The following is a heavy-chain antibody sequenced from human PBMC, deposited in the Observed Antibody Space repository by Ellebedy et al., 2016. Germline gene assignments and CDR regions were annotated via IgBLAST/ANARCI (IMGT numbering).Heavy chain of an antibody. D-gene: IGHD6-19*01. CDR3: AKDSAVPLSSGWPDYYYYGMDV. Sequence: GGSLRLXXAASGFTFSSYAMSWVRQAPGKGLEWVSAISGSGGSTYYADSVKGRFTISRDNSKNTLYLQMNSLRAEDTAVYYCAKDSAVPLSSGWPDYYYYGMDVWGQGILVTVSS. CDR1: GFTFSSYA. J-gene: IGHJ6*02. CDR2: ISGSGGST. V-gene: IGHV3-23*01.